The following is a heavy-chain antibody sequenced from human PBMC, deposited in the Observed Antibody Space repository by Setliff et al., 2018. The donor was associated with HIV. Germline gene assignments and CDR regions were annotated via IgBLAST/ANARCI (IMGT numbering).Heavy chain of an antibody. D-gene: IGHD3-10*01. V-gene: IGHV4-38-2*01. Sequence: SETLSLTCAFSGSSFSSVYHWAWIRQPPGKGLECIGTIFHSWGTYYNPSLKSRVTISVDTSKHQFSLRLSSVTAADTAVYYCARLYYYGSGNYNDAFDIWGQGTMVTVSS. CDR3: ARLYYYGSGNYNDAFDI. CDR1: GSSFSSVYH. CDR2: IFHSWGT. J-gene: IGHJ3*02.